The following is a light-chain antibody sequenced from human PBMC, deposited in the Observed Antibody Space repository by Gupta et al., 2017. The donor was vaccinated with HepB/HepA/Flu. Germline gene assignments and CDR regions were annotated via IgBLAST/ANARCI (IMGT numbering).Light chain of an antibody. J-gene: IGLJ1*01. CDR3: CSYAGSSTYV. CDR2: EVS. Sequence: QSALTQSASVSGSPGPSITISCTGTSSDVGSYNLVSWYQQHPGKAPKFMIYEVSKRPSGVSNRFSGSKSGNTASLTISGLQAEDEADYYCCSYAGSSTYVFGTGTKVTVL. CDR1: SSDVGSYNL. V-gene: IGLV2-23*02.